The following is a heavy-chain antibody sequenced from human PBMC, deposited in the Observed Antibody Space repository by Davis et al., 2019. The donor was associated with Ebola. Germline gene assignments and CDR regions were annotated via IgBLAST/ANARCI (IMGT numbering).Heavy chain of an antibody. D-gene: IGHD1-26*01. Sequence: GESLKISCAASGFTFSSYWMSWVRQAPGKGLEWVSYISSSSSTIYYADSVKGQFTISRDNAKNSLYLQMNSLRDEDTAVYYCARDPRSGSYYLYYYYGMDVWGQGTTVTVSS. J-gene: IGHJ6*02. V-gene: IGHV3-48*02. CDR1: GFTFSSYW. CDR2: ISSSSSTI. CDR3: ARDPRSGSYYLYYYYGMDV.